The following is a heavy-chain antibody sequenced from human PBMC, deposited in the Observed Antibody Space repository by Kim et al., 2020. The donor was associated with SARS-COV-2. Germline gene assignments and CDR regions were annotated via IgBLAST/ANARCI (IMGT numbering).Heavy chain of an antibody. CDR2: ISGSGGST. V-gene: IGHV3-23*01. D-gene: IGHD2-15*01. J-gene: IGHJ3*02. Sequence: GGSLRLSCAASGFTFSSYAMSWVRQAPGKGLEWVSGISGSGGSTYYADSVKGRFTISRDNSKNTLYLQMNSLRAEDTARYYCAKCEAHVVLCAFDMWGQGTMVTVSS. CDR1: GFTFSSYA. CDR3: AKCEAHVVLCAFDM.